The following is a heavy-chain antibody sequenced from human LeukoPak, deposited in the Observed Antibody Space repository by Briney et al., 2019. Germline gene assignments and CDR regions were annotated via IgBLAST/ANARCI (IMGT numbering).Heavy chain of an antibody. CDR3: AKGWDLRVFDY. J-gene: IGHJ4*02. D-gene: IGHD1-26*01. Sequence: GGSLRLSCAASGFTFSSYAMSWVRQAPGKGLEWVSGISGSGGITDYADSVKGRLTISRDNSKNTLYLQMNSLRAEDTAVYYCAKGWDLRVFDYRGQGTLVSVSS. CDR1: GFTFSSYA. CDR2: ISGSGGIT. V-gene: IGHV3-23*01.